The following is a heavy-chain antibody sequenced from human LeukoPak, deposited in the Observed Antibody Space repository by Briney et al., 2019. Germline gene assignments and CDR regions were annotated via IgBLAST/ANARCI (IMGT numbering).Heavy chain of an antibody. CDR1: GFTFSSYA. Sequence: GGSLRLSCAASGFTFSSYAMSWVRQAPGKGLEWVSAISGSGGSTYYADSVKGRFTTSRDNSKNTLYLQMNSLRAEDTAVYYCANRPLKLGLTYYYYYYMDVWGKGTTVTVSS. CDR3: ANRPLKLGLTYYYYYYMDV. D-gene: IGHD1-7*01. V-gene: IGHV3-23*01. J-gene: IGHJ6*03. CDR2: ISGSGGST.